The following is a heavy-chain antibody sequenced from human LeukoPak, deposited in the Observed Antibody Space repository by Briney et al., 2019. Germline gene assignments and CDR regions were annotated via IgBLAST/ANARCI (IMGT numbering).Heavy chain of an antibody. V-gene: IGHV7-4-1*02. D-gene: IGHD3-22*01. CDR1: GYTFTSYG. Sequence: ASVKVSCKASGYTFTSYGISWVRQAPGQGLEWMGWINTNTGNPTYAQGFTGRFVFSLDTSVSTAFLQISSLRAEDTAVYYCARESPYYYDSSDYYETDYWGQGTLVTVSS. CDR2: INTNTGNP. CDR3: ARESPYYYDSSDYYETDY. J-gene: IGHJ4*02.